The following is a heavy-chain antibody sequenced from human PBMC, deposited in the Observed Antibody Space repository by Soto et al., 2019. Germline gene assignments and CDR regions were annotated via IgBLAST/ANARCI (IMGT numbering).Heavy chain of an antibody. CDR2: ISPMFGAA. V-gene: IGHV1-69*19. Sequence: QVQLVQSGAEMKKPGSSVKVSCQSSGGAFNTYAMNWVRQAPGQGPEWMGDISPMFGAANYAPKFQGRVTLSADESTGNSDLPLGRLASGDPALYFRAGEVPVPPPAFVYWGQGTLVTVSS. D-gene: IGHD3-10*01. J-gene: IGHJ4*02. CDR1: GGAFNTYA. CDR3: AGEVPVPPPAFVY.